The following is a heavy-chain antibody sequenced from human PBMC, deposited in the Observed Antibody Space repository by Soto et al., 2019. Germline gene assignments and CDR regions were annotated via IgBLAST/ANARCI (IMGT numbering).Heavy chain of an antibody. CDR1: GYTFSTYD. CDR3: ARGKGMEENYFYYGLDI. V-gene: IGHV1-3*01. CDR2: LNGGTGQT. D-gene: IGHD1-1*01. Sequence: GASVKVSCKASGYTFSTYDMHWVRQAPGQSLEWMGWLNGGTGQTRYSQKFQDRVIITRDTSASTGYMELSSLTSEDTAVYYCARGKGMEENYFYYGLDIWGQGTTVTVSS. J-gene: IGHJ6*02.